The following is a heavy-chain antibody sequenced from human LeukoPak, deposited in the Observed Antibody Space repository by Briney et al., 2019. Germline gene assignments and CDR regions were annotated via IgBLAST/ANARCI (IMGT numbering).Heavy chain of an antibody. Sequence: PSETLSLTCTVSGGSVSSTTYYWTWIRQPPGKGLEWIGEINHSGSTNYNPSLKSRVTMSVDTSKNQFSLNLSSVTAADTAVYFCARGPSRKVAIQLRPWGQGTLVTVSS. CDR1: GGSVSSTTYY. CDR2: INHSGST. D-gene: IGHD2-15*01. CDR3: ARGPSRKVAIQLRP. J-gene: IGHJ5*02. V-gene: IGHV4-39*07.